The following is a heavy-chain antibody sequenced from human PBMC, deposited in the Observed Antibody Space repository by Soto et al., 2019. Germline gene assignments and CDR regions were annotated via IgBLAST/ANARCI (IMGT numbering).Heavy chain of an antibody. CDR2: IYYSGST. V-gene: IGHV4-39*07. CDR1: GGSISSSSYY. D-gene: IGHD5-18*01. J-gene: IGHJ4*02. Sequence: SETLSLTCTVSGGSISSSSYYWGWIRQPPGKGLEWIGSIYYSGSTYYNPSLKSRITISVDTSKNQFSLKLSFVTASDTALYYCARDNGYSYGYTLDHWGQGTLVTVSS. CDR3: ARDNGYSYGYTLDH.